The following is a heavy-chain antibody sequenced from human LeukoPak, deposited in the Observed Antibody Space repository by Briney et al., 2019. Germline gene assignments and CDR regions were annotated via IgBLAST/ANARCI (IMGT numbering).Heavy chain of an antibody. CDR2: IRSDGYK. CDR1: GFTFSDYG. CDR3: ARDYNWGVDY. Sequence: GGSLRLSCAASGFTFSDYGMHWVRQAPGKGLEWVAFIRSDGYKYYADSVKCRFSVSRDNSKNTVYLQMNSLRAEDTAVYYCARDYNWGVDYWGQGTLVTVSS. V-gene: IGHV3-30*02. D-gene: IGHD7-27*01. J-gene: IGHJ4*02.